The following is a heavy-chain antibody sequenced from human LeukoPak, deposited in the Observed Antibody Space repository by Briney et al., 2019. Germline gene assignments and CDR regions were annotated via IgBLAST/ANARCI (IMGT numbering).Heavy chain of an antibody. J-gene: IGHJ4*02. Sequence: SQTLSLTCTVSGGSISSGGYYWSWVRQPAGRGLEWIGRVYPSGNTNYNPYNPSLTDRVIISIDTSRSQFSLILTSVTAADTAMYYCARAESGHYYFDYWGRGTLVTVSS. V-gene: IGHV4-61*02. CDR2: VYPSGNT. CDR1: GGSISSGGYY. D-gene: IGHD5-12*01. CDR3: ARAESGHYYFDY.